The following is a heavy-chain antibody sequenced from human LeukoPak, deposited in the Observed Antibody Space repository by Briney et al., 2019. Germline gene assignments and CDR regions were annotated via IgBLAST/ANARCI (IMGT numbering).Heavy chain of an antibody. CDR3: AREGHCSTTSCALDAIEI. J-gene: IGHJ3*02. D-gene: IGHD2-2*01. CDR1: GFTFSSYW. Sequence: PGGSLRLSCAASGFTFSSYWMSWVRQAPGKGLEWVANIKQDGSEKYYVDSVKGRFTISRDNAKNSLYLQMNSLRAEDTAVYYCAREGHCSTTSCALDAIEIWGQGTLVVVSS. V-gene: IGHV3-7*01. CDR2: IKQDGSEK.